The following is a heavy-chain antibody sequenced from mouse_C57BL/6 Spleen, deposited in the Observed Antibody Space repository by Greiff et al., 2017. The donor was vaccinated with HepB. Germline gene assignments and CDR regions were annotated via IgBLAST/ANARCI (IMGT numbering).Heavy chain of an antibody. CDR2: IHPNSGST. Sequence: QVQLQQPGAELVKPGASVKLSCKASGYTFTSYWMHWVKQRPGQGLEWIGMIHPNSGSTNYNEKFKSKATLTVDKSSSTAYMQLSSLTSEDSAVYYCAAYYSNYDFAYWGQGTLVTVSA. J-gene: IGHJ3*01. V-gene: IGHV1-64*01. D-gene: IGHD2-5*01. CDR3: AAYYSNYDFAY. CDR1: GYTFTSYW.